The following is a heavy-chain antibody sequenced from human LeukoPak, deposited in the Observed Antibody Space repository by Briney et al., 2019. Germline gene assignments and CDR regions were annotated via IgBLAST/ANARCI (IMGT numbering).Heavy chain of an antibody. V-gene: IGHV3-7*01. Sequence: GGSLRLSCAASGFTFSGYWMSWLRQAPGKGLEWVANIKQDGSEKYYVDSVKGRFTISRDNAKNSLYLQMNSLRAEDTAVYYCARDRGFGPADVLGKGTTVTVSS. D-gene: IGHD3-10*01. J-gene: IGHJ6*04. CDR2: IKQDGSEK. CDR1: GFTFSGYW. CDR3: ARDRGFGPADV.